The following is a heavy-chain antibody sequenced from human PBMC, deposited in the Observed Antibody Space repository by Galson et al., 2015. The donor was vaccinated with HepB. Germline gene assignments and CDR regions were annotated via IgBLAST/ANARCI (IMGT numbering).Heavy chain of an antibody. CDR3: ARLRGHDAYIGVYGMDV. Sequence: QSGAAVKQPGESLRLSCKGSGYSFTNYWISWVRQMPGTGLEWMGRVDPSDSYSDYSPSFQGHVSISVDKSISTAYLQWSSLKASDTAIYYCARLRGHDAYIGVYGMDVWGLGTTVTVSS. CDR1: GYSFTNYW. CDR2: VDPSDSYS. J-gene: IGHJ6*02. D-gene: IGHD5-24*01. V-gene: IGHV5-10-1*01.